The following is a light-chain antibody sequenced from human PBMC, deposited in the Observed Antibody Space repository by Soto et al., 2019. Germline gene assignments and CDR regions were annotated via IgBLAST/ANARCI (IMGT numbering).Light chain of an antibody. Sequence: QTVVTQEPSFSASPGETVTLTCGLSSGSVSTNYYPSWYQQTPGQAPRTLIYNTDTHSSGVPDRFSGSILGNKAALTITGAQADDEADYCCALYMGSGVSVFGGGTKLTVL. CDR2: NTD. CDR3: ALYMGSGVSV. J-gene: IGLJ3*02. V-gene: IGLV8-61*01. CDR1: SGSVSTNYY.